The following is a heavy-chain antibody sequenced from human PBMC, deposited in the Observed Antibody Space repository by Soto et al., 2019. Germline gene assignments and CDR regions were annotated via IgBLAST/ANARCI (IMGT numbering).Heavy chain of an antibody. CDR2: ISTQSGNT. D-gene: IGHD2-21*02. V-gene: IGHV1-18*01. J-gene: IGHJ4*02. CDR1: GYTLSSYG. Sequence: QVHLEQSGGEIKKPGASVKVSCEASGYTLSSYGFTWVRQAPGQGLEWLGWISTQSGNTNYAQKFQVRVTITTDTSSTTTFMVLRRLRSDDTAMYFCATSVRPQVTAIPEPFDSWGQGTLVTVSA. CDR3: ATSVRPQVTAIPEPFDS.